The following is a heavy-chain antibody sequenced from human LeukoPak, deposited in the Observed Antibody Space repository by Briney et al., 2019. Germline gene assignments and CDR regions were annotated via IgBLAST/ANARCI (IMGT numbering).Heavy chain of an antibody. V-gene: IGHV1-69*13. CDR2: IIPIFGTA. CDR1: GGTFSSYA. D-gene: IGHD2-15*01. Sequence: SVKVSCKASGGTFSSYAISWVRQAPGQGLEWMGGIIPIFGTANYAQKFQGRVTITADESTSTAYMELSSLRSEDTAVYYCARDGGDCSGGSGQSRFDYWGQGTLVTVSS. CDR3: ARDGGDCSGGSGQSRFDY. J-gene: IGHJ4*02.